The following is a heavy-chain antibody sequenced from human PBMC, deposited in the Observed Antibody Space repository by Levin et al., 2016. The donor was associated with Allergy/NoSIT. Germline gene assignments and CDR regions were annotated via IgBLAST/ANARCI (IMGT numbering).Heavy chain of an antibody. D-gene: IGHD2-2*01. CDR2: IRSKAYGGTT. J-gene: IGHJ3*02. CDR3: TREDHQLLTWGAFDI. V-gene: IGHV3-49*02. Sequence: WIRQPPGKGLEWVGFIRSKAYGGTTEYAASVKGRFTISRDDSKSIAYLQMNSLKTEDTAVYYCTREDHQLLTWGAFDIWGQGTMVTVSS.